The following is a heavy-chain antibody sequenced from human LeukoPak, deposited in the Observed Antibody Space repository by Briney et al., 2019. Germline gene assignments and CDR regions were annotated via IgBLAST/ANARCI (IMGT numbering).Heavy chain of an antibody. CDR1: DGSFSGYY. Sequence: SETLSLTCAVYDGSFSGYYWSWIRQPPGKGLEWIGEINHSGSTNYNPSLKSRVTISVDTSKNQFSLKLSSVTAADTAVYYCATAGYSSVPGAFDIWGQGTMVTVSS. CDR2: INHSGST. CDR3: ATAGYSSVPGAFDI. J-gene: IGHJ3*02. D-gene: IGHD6-19*01. V-gene: IGHV4-34*01.